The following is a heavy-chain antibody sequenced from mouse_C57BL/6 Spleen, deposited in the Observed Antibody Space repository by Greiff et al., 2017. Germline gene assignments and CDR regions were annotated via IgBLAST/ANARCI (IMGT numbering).Heavy chain of an antibody. CDR1: CYTFPTFP. CDR2: FYPYNYDT. Sequence: VQLPPSGAELLKPGASVKMSCKASCYTFPTFPIAWMKQNHGKSLEWIGNFYPYNYDTKYNEKFKGKAPFTVEKSSSTVYLEITQFTSDISAVYDCARGTYYGSSPLCAYWGQGTLVTVSA. D-gene: IGHD1-1*01. J-gene: IGHJ3*01. V-gene: IGHV1-47*01. CDR3: ARGTYYGSSPLCAY.